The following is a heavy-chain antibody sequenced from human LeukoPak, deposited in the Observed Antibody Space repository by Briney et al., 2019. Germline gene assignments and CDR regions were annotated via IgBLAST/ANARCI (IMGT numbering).Heavy chain of an antibody. J-gene: IGHJ4*02. CDR2: IKSKIDGGTT. CDR1: GFTFSHAW. D-gene: IGHD2-15*01. Sequence: GGSLRLSCAASGFTFSHAWMSWVRQAPGKGLEWVGRIKSKIDGGTTDYGAPVKGIFTISRHDSKNTLYLQMNSLKSEDTAVYYCTTIRGFCSGRSCLGYWGQGTLVTVSS. V-gene: IGHV3-15*01. CDR3: TTIRGFCSGRSCLGY.